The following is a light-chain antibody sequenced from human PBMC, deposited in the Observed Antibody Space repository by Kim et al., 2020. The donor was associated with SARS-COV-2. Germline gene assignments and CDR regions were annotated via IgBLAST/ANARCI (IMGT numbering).Light chain of an antibody. CDR2: AAS. V-gene: IGKV1-39*01. CDR1: QTISDY. J-gene: IGKJ2*01. CDR3: QQSYRTPRT. Sequence: DIQMTQSPSSLSASVGDRVTITCRASQTISDYLNWYQQKPGKAPKLLIYAASSLQTGVPSRFSGSGSGTDFTLTISSLQPEDFATYYCQQSYRTPRTFAQGTNLEI.